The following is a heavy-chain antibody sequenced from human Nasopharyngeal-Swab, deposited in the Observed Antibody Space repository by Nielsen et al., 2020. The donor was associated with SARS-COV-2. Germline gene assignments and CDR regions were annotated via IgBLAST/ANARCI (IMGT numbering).Heavy chain of an antibody. J-gene: IGHJ4*02. CDR2: IYSGGST. CDR3: AREGTTYYYDSSGYYSEYYFDY. Sequence: WIRQPPGKGLEWVSVIYSGGSTYYADSVKGRFTISRDNSKNTLYLQMSSLRAEDTAVYYCAREGTTYYYDSSGYYSEYYFDYWGQGTLVTVSS. V-gene: IGHV3-53*01. D-gene: IGHD3-22*01.